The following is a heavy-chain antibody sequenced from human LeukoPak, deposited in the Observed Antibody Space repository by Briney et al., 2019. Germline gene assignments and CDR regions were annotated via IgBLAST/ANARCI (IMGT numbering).Heavy chain of an antibody. J-gene: IGHJ4*02. D-gene: IGHD5-12*01. V-gene: IGHV3-66*01. CDR2: IYSGGST. CDR1: GFTVSSNY. CDR3: ARDIYLGGYTDY. Sequence: PVGSLRLSCAASGFTVSSNYMSWVRQAPGKVLEWVSVIYSGGSTYYADSVKGRFTISRDNSKNTLYLQMNSLRAEDTAVYYCARDIYLGGYTDYWGQGTLVTVSS.